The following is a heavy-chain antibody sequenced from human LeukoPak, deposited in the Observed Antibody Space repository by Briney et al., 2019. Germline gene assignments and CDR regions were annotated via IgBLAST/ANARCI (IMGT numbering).Heavy chain of an antibody. J-gene: IGHJ4*02. Sequence: HTGGSLRLSCAASGFTFNSYAMSLVRQAPGKGLEWVSGINGSGGDTSYTDSVKGRFTISRDNSKNTVSLQMNSLRAEDKAVYYCAKEGAGIAGTGYFDYWGQGSLVTVSS. D-gene: IGHD6-13*01. CDR3: AKEGAGIAGTGYFDY. CDR2: INGSGGDT. CDR1: GFTFNSYA. V-gene: IGHV3-23*01.